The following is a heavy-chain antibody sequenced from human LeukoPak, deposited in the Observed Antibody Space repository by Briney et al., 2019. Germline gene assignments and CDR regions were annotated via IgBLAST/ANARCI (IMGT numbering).Heavy chain of an antibody. J-gene: IGHJ4*02. CDR2: IYYSGST. V-gene: IGHV4-61*01. Sequence: SETLSLTCTVSGGSVSSGSYYWSWIRQPPGKGLEWIGYIYYSGSTNYNPSLKSRVTISVDTSKNQFSLKLSSVTAADTAVYYCARVSRSFLGFDYWGQGTLVTVSS. CDR3: ARVSRSFLGFDY. D-gene: IGHD1-26*01. CDR1: GGSVSSGSYY.